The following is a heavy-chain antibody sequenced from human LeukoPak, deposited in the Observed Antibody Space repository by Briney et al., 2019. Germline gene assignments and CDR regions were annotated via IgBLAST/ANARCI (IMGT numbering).Heavy chain of an antibody. J-gene: IGHJ4*02. CDR2: RSYDGSNK. CDR3: AKDPRDHSYGWSWRYFDY. Sequence: PGGSLRLSCAASGFTFSSYAMHWVRQAPGKGLEWVAVRSYDGSNKYYVDSVKGRFTISRDNSKNTLYLQMNSLRAEDTAVYYCAKDPRDHSYGWSWRYFDYWGQGTLVTVSS. CDR1: GFTFSSYA. V-gene: IGHV3-30*04. D-gene: IGHD5-18*01.